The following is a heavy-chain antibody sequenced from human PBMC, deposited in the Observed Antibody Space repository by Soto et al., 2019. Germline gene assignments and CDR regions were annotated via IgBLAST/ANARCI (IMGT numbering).Heavy chain of an antibody. CDR1: VFTFSSYA. J-gene: IGHJ4*02. CDR2: ISYDGSNK. D-gene: IGHD2-15*01. V-gene: IGHV3-30-3*01. CDR3: ARVPSSSGRAHFDY. Sequence: LRLSCAASVFTFSSYAMHWVRQAPGKGLEWVAVISYDGSNKYYADSVKGRFTISRDNSKNTLYLQMNSLRAEDTAVYYCARVPSSSGRAHFDYWGQGTLVTVSS.